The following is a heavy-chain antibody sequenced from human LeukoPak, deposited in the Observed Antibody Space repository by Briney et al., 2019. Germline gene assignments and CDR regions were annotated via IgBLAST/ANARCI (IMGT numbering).Heavy chain of an antibody. CDR2: ISAYNGNT. V-gene: IGHV1-18*01. Sequence: SVTVSCTASGYTFTIYGISWVRQAPGQGLEWMGWISAYNGNTNYAQKLQGRVTMTTDTSTSTAYMELRSLRSDDTAVYYCARDRVAGTPQYFQHWGQGTLVTVSS. D-gene: IGHD6-19*01. J-gene: IGHJ1*01. CDR3: ARDRVAGTPQYFQH. CDR1: GYTFTIYG.